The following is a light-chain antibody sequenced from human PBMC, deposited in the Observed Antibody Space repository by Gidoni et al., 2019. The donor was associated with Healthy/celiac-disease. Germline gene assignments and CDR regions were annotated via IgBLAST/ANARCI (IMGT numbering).Light chain of an antibody. CDR3: QQYGSSPPYT. J-gene: IGKJ2*01. CDR1: QSVSSSY. V-gene: IGKV3-20*01. Sequence: EIVLTQSPGTLSLSPRERATLSCRASQSVSSSYLAWYQQKPGQAPRLLIYGASSRATGIPDRFSGSGSGTDFTLTISRLEPEDFAVYYCQQYGSSPPYTFGQXTKLEIK. CDR2: GAS.